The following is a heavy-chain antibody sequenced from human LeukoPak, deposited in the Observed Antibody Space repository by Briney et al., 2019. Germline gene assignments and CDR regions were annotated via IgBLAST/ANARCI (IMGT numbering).Heavy chain of an antibody. D-gene: IGHD3-10*01. J-gene: IGHJ4*02. Sequence: GGSLRLSCVSSGFTFGRYGIHWVRQDPGKGLEWVSFIQTDGSTKYYSDSVKGRFTISRDNPKNTVYLQMNSLRAEDTAVYYCARELCFGGRGARTTDFDYWGQGTLVTVSS. V-gene: IGHV3-30*02. CDR2: IQTDGSTK. CDR1: GFTFGRYG. CDR3: ARELCFGGRGARTTDFDY.